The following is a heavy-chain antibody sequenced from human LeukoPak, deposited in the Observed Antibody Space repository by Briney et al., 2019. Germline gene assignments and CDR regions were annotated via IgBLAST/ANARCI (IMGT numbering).Heavy chain of an antibody. CDR3: AKRASGSGTSLYYFDY. Sequence: PGGSLRLSCAASEFTFSSCAMNWVRQAPGKGLEWVTGISGTGSSTYYADSVKGRFTISRDNSRNTLYLQMNSLRAEDTALYYCAKRASGSGTSLYYFDYWGQGTLVTVSS. V-gene: IGHV3-23*01. CDR2: ISGTGSST. J-gene: IGHJ4*02. CDR1: EFTFSSCA. D-gene: IGHD3-10*01.